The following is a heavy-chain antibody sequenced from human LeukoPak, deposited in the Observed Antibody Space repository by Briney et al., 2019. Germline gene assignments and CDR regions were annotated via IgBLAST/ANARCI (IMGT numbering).Heavy chain of an antibody. CDR3: ARDRAPYCSSTSCYQGHDY. Sequence: SETLSLTCAVYGGSFSGYYWSWIRQPPGKGLEWIGEINHSGSTNYNPSFMSRVTISVDTSKNQFSLKLSSVTAADTAVYYCARDRAPYCSSTSCYQGHDYWGQGTLVTVSS. D-gene: IGHD2-2*01. J-gene: IGHJ4*02. CDR1: GGSFSGYY. CDR2: INHSGST. V-gene: IGHV4-34*01.